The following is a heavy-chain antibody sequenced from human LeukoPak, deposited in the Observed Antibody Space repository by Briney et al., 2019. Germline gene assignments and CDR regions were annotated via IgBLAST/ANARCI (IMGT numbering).Heavy chain of an antibody. D-gene: IGHD3-10*01. Sequence: GGSLRLSCAASGFTFSSYWMTWVRQAPGKGLEWMANIKLDVSETYYVDSVRGRITISRDNTKNSLYLQMDSLRAEDTAVYYCARKGNAFDFWGQGTMVTVSS. CDR2: IKLDVSET. J-gene: IGHJ3*01. V-gene: IGHV3-7*01. CDR1: GFTFSSYW. CDR3: ARKGNAFDF.